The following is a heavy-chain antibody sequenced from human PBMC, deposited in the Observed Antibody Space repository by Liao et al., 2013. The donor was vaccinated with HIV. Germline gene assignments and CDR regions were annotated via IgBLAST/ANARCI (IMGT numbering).Heavy chain of an antibody. V-gene: IGHV4-34*01. CDR3: ARGEPYYDSSGSHAFDI. CDR1: GGSFSGYY. Sequence: QVRLQQWGAGLLKPSETLSLTCTVYGGSFSGYYWSWIRQSPGKGLEWIGEINHSGSTNYNPSLKSRVTISVDTSKNQFSLKLSSVTAADTAVYYCARGEPYYDSSGSHAFDIWGQGTMVTVSS. J-gene: IGHJ3*02. CDR2: INHSGST. D-gene: IGHD3-22*01.